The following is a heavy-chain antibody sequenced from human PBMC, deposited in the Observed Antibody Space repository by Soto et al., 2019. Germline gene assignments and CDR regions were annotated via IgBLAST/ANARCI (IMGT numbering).Heavy chain of an antibody. Sequence: EVQLVESGGGLVQPGGSLRLSCAASGFTFSTYWMHWVRQVPGKGLVWVSRINSDGSTTSHADSVQGRFTISRDNAKNTLFLQMNNLRAEDTAVYYCAGGVATLLAWGQGTLVTVSS. CDR2: INSDGSTT. CDR3: AGGVATLLA. V-gene: IGHV3-74*01. J-gene: IGHJ5*02. CDR1: GFTFSTYW. D-gene: IGHD5-12*01.